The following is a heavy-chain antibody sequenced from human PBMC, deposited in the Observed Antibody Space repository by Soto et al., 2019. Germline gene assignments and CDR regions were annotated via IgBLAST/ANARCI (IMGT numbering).Heavy chain of an antibody. Sequence: QVQLEQSGSEVKKSGSSVKVSCKASGYSFSSHAITWVRQAPGQGLEWMGGIIPVFGTPSYAQKFQGRVTISADKSTNTSYLEFMCLRSEDTAVYYCARGGALSTSWYWGDGLDSWGQGTQVTVSS. CDR1: GYSFSSHA. CDR2: IIPVFGTP. D-gene: IGHD6-13*01. CDR3: ARGGALSTSWYWGDGLDS. V-gene: IGHV1-69*06. J-gene: IGHJ4*02.